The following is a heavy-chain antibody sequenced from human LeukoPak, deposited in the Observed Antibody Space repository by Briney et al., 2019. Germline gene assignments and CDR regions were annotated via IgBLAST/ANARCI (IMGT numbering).Heavy chain of an antibody. Sequence: TETLSLTCTVSGGSISSYYWSWIRQPAGKGLEWIGRIYTSGSTNYNRSLKSRVTMSVDTSKNQSSLKLRSVTAADTAVYYCARDNVAGTGDYWGQGTLVTVSS. V-gene: IGHV4-4*07. J-gene: IGHJ4*02. CDR3: ARDNVAGTGDY. D-gene: IGHD6-19*01. CDR1: GGSISSYY. CDR2: IYTSGST.